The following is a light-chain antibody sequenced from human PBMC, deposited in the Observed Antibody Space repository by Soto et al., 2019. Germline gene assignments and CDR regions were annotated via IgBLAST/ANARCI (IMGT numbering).Light chain of an antibody. J-gene: IGKJ5*01. CDR1: QSISSW. CDR3: QQYNSYPYT. CDR2: KAS. V-gene: IGKV1-5*03. Sequence: DIQMTQSPSTLSASVGDRVTITCRASQSISSWLAWYQQKPGKAPKLLIYKASSLESGVPSRFSGSGSGTEFTLTIRSLQTDDFANYYCQQYNSYPYTFGQGTRLEIK.